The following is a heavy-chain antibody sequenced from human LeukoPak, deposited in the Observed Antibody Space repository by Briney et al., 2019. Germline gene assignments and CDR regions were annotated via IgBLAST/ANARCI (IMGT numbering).Heavy chain of an antibody. CDR3: AREGYCTNSICPNWLDP. J-gene: IGHJ5*02. CDR2: TYYSGST. V-gene: IGHV4-59*01. Sequence: SETLSLTCAVSGGSMSSYYWSWIRQPPGKGLEWIGYTYYSGSTNYNPSLKSRVTMSVDTSKNQFSLKLTSVTAADTAVYYCAREGYCTNSICPNWLDPWGQGTLVTVSS. CDR1: GGSMSSYY. D-gene: IGHD2-8*01.